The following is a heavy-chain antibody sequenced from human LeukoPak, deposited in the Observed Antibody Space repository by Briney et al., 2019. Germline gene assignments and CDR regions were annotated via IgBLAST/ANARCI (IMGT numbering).Heavy chain of an antibody. CDR3: ARERSGKTTYYFDY. CDR1: GYTFTGYY. V-gene: IGHV1-2*02. Sequence: GASVKVSCKASGYTFTGYYMHWVRQAPGQGLEWMGWINPNSGGTNYAQKFQGRVTMTRDTSIGTAYMELSRLRSDDTAVYYCARERSGKTTYYFDYWGQGTLVTVSS. D-gene: IGHD1-1*01. J-gene: IGHJ4*02. CDR2: INPNSGGT.